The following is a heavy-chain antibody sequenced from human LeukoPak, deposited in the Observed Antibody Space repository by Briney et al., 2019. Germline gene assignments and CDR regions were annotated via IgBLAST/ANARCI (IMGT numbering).Heavy chain of an antibody. V-gene: IGHV4-30-4*01. Sequence: PSQTLSLTCTVSGGSISSGDYYWSWIRQPPGKGLEWIGYIYYSGSTYYNPSLKSRVTISVDTSKNQFSLKLSSVTAADTAVYYCANGNGAWGSYPDYFDYWGQGTLVTVSS. CDR3: ANGNGAWGSYPDYFDY. D-gene: IGHD3-16*02. J-gene: IGHJ4*02. CDR2: IYYSGST. CDR1: GGSISSGDYY.